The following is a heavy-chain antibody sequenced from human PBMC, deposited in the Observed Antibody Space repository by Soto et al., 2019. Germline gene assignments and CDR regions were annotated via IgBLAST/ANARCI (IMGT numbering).Heavy chain of an antibody. CDR2: IWYDGSNK. J-gene: IGHJ4*02. CDR3: ARDMITFGGVIVTHYFDY. D-gene: IGHD3-16*02. CDR1: GFTFSSYG. Sequence: GGSLRLSCAASGFTFSSYGMHWVCQAPGKGLEWVAVIWYDGSNKYYADSVKGRFTISRDNSKNTLYLQMNSLRAEDTAVYYCARDMITFGGVIVTHYFDYWGQGTLVTVSS. V-gene: IGHV3-33*01.